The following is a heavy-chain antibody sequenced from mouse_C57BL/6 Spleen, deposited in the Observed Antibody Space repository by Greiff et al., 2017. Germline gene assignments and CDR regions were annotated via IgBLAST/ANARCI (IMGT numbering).Heavy chain of an antibody. CDR3: ARYGSNYEWYFDV. Sequence: QVQLQQPGAELVKPGASVKMSCKASGYTFTSYWITWVKQRPGQGLEWIGDIYPGSGSTNSNEKFKSKATLTVDTSSSTAYMQLSSLTSEDSAVYYCARYGSNYEWYFDVWGTGTTVTVSS. CDR2: IYPGSGST. V-gene: IGHV1-55*01. CDR1: GYTFTSYW. J-gene: IGHJ1*03. D-gene: IGHD1-1*01.